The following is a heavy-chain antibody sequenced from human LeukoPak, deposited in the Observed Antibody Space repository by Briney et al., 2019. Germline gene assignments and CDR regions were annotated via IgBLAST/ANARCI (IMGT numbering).Heavy chain of an antibody. CDR3: AKDLTPRDSKSWYTDAFDI. V-gene: IGHV3-23*01. Sequence: GGSLRLSCAASEFTFSSYWMSWVRQAPGKGLEWVSAISGTGGSTYYADSVKGRFTISRDNSKNTLYLQMNSLRAEDTAVYYCAKDLTPRDSKSWYTDAFDIWGQGTMVTVSS. CDR2: ISGTGGST. D-gene: IGHD6-13*01. J-gene: IGHJ3*02. CDR1: EFTFSSYW.